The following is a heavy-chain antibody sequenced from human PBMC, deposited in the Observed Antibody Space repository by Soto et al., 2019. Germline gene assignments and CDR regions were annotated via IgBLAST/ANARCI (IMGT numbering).Heavy chain of an antibody. Sequence: VGSLRLSCAASGLTFSHHAMSWVRQAPGKGLEWVSAISGSGGSTYYADSVRGRFTVSRDNSKNTLYLQMSSLRAEDTAVYYCAKDPTYTVTYSDFWGHGTLVTVSS. CDR1: GLTFSHHA. V-gene: IGHV3-23*01. CDR2: ISGSGGST. D-gene: IGHD2-21*01. J-gene: IGHJ4*01. CDR3: AKDPTYTVTYSDF.